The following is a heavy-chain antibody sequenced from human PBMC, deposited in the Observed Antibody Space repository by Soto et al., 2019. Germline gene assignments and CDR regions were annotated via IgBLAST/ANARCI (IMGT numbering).Heavy chain of an antibody. Sequence: ASVKVSCKASGYTFTSYGISWVRQAPGQGLEWMGWISAYNGNTNYAQKLQGRVTMTTDTSTSTAYMELRSLRSDDTAVYYCARDGXLSIMITFGGVTRAFDIWGQGTMVTVSS. CDR2: ISAYNGNT. CDR3: ARDGXLSIMITFGGVTRAFDI. V-gene: IGHV1-18*01. J-gene: IGHJ3*02. D-gene: IGHD3-16*01. CDR1: GYTFTSYG.